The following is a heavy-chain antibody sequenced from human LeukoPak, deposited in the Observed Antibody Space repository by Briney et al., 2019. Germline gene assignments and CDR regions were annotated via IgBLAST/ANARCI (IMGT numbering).Heavy chain of an antibody. J-gene: IGHJ4*02. Sequence: GGSLRLSCAASGFTFSSYWMHWVRQAPGKGLVWVSRINIDGSSISYADSVKGRFTISRDNAKNTLYLQMNSLRAEDTAVYYCARAVVIAEAGLYLDYWGQGTLVTVSS. CDR1: GFTFSSYW. CDR3: ARAVVIAEAGLYLDY. V-gene: IGHV3-74*01. D-gene: IGHD6-13*01. CDR2: INIDGSSI.